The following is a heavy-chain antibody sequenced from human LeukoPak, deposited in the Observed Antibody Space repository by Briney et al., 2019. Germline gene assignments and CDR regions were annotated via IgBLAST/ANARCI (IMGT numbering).Heavy chain of an antibody. D-gene: IGHD1-26*01. CDR3: STELRWELPPLDY. V-gene: IGHV3-15*01. Sequence: GGSLRLSCAASGFTLSNAWMGWVRQAPGKGLEWVGRIKSKTDGGTTDYGTPVKGRFGISRDDSKNTLYLQMNSLKIDDTAVYYCSTELRWELPPLDYWGQGTLVTVSS. J-gene: IGHJ4*02. CDR2: IKSKTDGGTT. CDR1: GFTLSNAW.